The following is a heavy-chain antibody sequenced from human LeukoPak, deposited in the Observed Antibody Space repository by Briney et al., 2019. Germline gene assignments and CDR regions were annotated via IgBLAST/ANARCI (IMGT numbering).Heavy chain of an antibody. CDR2: ISAYNGNT. Sequence: GASVKVSCKASGYTFTSYGISWVRQAPGQGLEWMGWISAYNGNTNYAQKLQGRVTMTTDTSTSTAYMELRSLRSDDTAVYYCARDERAPIGYYYGMDVWGQGTTVAVSS. J-gene: IGHJ6*02. CDR3: ARDERAPIGYYYGMDV. CDR1: GYTFTSYG. V-gene: IGHV1-18*01.